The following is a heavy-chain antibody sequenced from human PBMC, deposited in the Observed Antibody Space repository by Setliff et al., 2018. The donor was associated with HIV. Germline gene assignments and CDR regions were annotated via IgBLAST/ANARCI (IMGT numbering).Heavy chain of an antibody. CDR1: GYTFTSND. D-gene: IGHD6-19*01. CDR3: ARGAWYSSGWYSSRYMDV. V-gene: IGHV1-8*01. Sequence: ASVKVSCKASGYTFTSNDINWVRQATGQGLEWMGWMNPNSGNTDYAQKFQGRVTMTRDTSISTAYMELSSLRSDDTAVYYCARGAWYSSGWYSSRYMDVWGKGTTVTVS. CDR2: MNPNSGNT. J-gene: IGHJ6*03.